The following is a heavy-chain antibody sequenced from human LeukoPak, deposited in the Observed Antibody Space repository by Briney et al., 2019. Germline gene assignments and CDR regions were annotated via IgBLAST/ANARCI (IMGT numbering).Heavy chain of an antibody. CDR2: IHYSGNT. D-gene: IGHD3-10*01. CDR1: GGSFSGYY. V-gene: IGHV4-34*01. Sequence: SETLSLTCTVYGGSFSGYYWSWIRQPPGKGLEWIGEIHYSGNTNYNPSLKSRVTISVDTSKNQFSLKLSSVTAADTAVYYCARGNGFGEAFSWFDPWGQGTLVTVSS. J-gene: IGHJ5*02. CDR3: ARGNGFGEAFSWFDP.